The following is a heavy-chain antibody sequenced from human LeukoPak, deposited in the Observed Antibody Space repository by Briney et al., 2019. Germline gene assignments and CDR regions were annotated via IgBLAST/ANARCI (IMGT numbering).Heavy chain of an antibody. Sequence: GGSLRLSCAASGFTFSSYWMSWVRQAPGKGLEWVANIKQDGSEKYYVDSVKGRFTISRDNAKNSLYLQMNSLRAEDTAVYYCAREDSSSWRSEYFQHWGQGTLVTVSS. V-gene: IGHV3-7*01. J-gene: IGHJ1*01. CDR1: GFTFSSYW. CDR2: IKQDGSEK. CDR3: AREDSSSWRSEYFQH. D-gene: IGHD6-13*01.